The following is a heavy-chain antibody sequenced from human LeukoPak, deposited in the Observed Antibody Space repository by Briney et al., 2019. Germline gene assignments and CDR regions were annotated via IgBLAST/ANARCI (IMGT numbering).Heavy chain of an antibody. CDR1: DGSISSYH. D-gene: IGHD5-18*01. Sequence: SETLSLTCTVSDGSISSYHWSWIRQPPGKGLEWIGYIDYIGSTNYNPSLKSRVTMSVDTSKNQFSLKMTSVTAADTAVYYCAARSHSYGPLDYWGLGTLVTVSS. V-gene: IGHV4-59*01. J-gene: IGHJ4*02. CDR2: IDYIGST. CDR3: AARSHSYGPLDY.